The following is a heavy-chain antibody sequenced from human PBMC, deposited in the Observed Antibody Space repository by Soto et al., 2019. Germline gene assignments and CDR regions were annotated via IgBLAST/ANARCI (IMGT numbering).Heavy chain of an antibody. D-gene: IGHD6-13*01. CDR1: GFTFSSYA. J-gene: IGHJ4*02. V-gene: IGHV3-23*01. CDR2: ISGSGGST. CDR3: ARRSSSWYFDC. Sequence: EVQLLESGGGLVQPGGSLRLSCAASGFTFSSYAMNWVRQAPGKGLEWVSVISGSGGSTYYTDSVKGRVTISRDNSKNTLYLQMNSLRAEYTAVYYCARRSSSWYFDCWGQGTLVTVSS.